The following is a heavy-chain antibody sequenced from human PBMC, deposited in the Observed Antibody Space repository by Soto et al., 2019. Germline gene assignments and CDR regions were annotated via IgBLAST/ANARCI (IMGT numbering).Heavy chain of an antibody. V-gene: IGHV3-7*04. CDR3: AKVYFGDYGYNQD. CDR1: VFTFSSYW. Sequence: SGGSLRLSCVASVFTFSSYWMTWVRQAPGKGLEWVATIKRDGSEKYYVDSVKGRFTISRDNAVKSLYLQMSSLRAEDTALYYCAKVYFGDYGYNQDWGQGTMVTVS. D-gene: IGHD4-17*01. J-gene: IGHJ1*01. CDR2: IKRDGSEK.